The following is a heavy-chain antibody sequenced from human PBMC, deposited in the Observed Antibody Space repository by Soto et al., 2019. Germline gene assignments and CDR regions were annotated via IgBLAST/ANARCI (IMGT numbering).Heavy chain of an antibody. V-gene: IGHV3-30*18. CDR1: EFNFINFG. CDR2: ISYDGSNK. D-gene: IGHD3-9*01. CDR3: AKTTGLRYFDWLFDFDY. Sequence: LRLSWAAAEFNFINFGIHCISKKTGKGLEWVAVISYDGSNKYYADSVKGRFTISRDNSKNTLYLQMNSLRAEDTAVYYCAKTTGLRYFDWLFDFDYWGQGTLVTVSS. J-gene: IGHJ4*02.